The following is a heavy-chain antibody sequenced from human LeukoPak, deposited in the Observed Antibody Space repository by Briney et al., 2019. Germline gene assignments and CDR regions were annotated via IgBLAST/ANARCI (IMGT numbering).Heavy chain of an antibody. CDR1: GGSISSYY. V-gene: IGHV4-59*01. Sequence: PSETLSLTCTVSGGSISSYYWSWIRQPPGKGLEWIGYIYYSGSTNYNPSLKSRVTISVDTSKNQLSLNLSSVTAADTAVYYCARDPSGSYYLSGAFDIWGQGTMVTVSS. CDR3: ARDPSGSYYLSGAFDI. J-gene: IGHJ3*02. D-gene: IGHD1-26*01. CDR2: IYYSGST.